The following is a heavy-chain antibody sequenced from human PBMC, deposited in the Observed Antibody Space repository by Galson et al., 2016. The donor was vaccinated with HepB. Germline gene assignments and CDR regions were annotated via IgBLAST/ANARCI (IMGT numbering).Heavy chain of an antibody. V-gene: IGHV1-18*01. CDR1: GYNFTTSG. D-gene: IGHD2/OR15-2a*01. J-gene: IGHJ4*02. CDR3: ARDVQYRFDS. CDR2: ISTYSGNT. Sequence: VKVSCKASGYNFTTSGISWVRQAPGQGLEWMGWISTYSGNTKYAQKFQGGLTLTTDSSTTTAYMELRSLRFDDTALYYCARDVQYRFDSWGQGTLVTVSS.